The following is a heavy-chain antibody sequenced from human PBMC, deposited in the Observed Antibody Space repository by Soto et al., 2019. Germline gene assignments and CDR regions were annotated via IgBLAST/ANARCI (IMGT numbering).Heavy chain of an antibody. D-gene: IGHD5-12*01. Sequence: ASVKVSCKASGYTFTGYYVHWVRQAPGQGLEWTGWINPNSDATNYAQKFQGRVTMTRDTSISTAYMQLSRLRSDDTAVYYCARGGRIGSGFEEGLDYWGQGTLVTVSS. J-gene: IGHJ4*02. V-gene: IGHV1-2*02. CDR2: INPNSDAT. CDR3: ARGGRIGSGFEEGLDY. CDR1: GYTFTGYY.